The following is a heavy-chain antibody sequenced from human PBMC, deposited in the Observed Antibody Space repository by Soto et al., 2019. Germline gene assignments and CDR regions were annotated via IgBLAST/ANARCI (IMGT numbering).Heavy chain of an antibody. CDR3: ARGGGTTLAPLP. D-gene: IGHD1-1*01. CDR2: INPNSGAT. CDR1: GYTFTGYF. V-gene: IGHV1-2*02. J-gene: IGHJ5*02. Sequence: ASVKVSCKASGYTFTGYFMHWVRQAPGEGLEWMGWINPNSGATKYAPKFQGRVTMTRDTSNRTAYLELSRLTSDDTAIYYCARGGGTTLAPLPWGQGSPCAVSS.